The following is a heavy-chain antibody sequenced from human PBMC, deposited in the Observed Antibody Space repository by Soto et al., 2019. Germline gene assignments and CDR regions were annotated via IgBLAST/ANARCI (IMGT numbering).Heavy chain of an antibody. CDR2: ISGTGGST. CDR1: GFTFSNYA. D-gene: IGHD3-10*01. J-gene: IGHJ6*02. V-gene: IGHV3-23*01. Sequence: EVRLLQSGGGLAQPGGSLRLSCAASGFTFSNYALGWVRQAPGKGLEWVSSISGTGGSTDYADSVKGRCTISRDKSTNTLFMKMNSLKVKDTAVYYCASDMIRGKANMDVWGQGTTVTVSS. CDR3: ASDMIRGKANMDV.